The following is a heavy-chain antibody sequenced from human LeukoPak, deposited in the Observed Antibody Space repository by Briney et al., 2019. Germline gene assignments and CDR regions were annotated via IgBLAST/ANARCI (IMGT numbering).Heavy chain of an antibody. CDR2: IIPILGIA. CDR1: GYTFTSYG. V-gene: IGHV1-69*04. Sequence: GASVKVSCKASGYTFTSYGISWVRQAPGQGLEWMGRIIPILGIANYAQKFQGRVTITADKSTSTAYMELSSLRSEDTAVYYCARQDDYCDYGYYYGMDVWGQGTTVTVS. D-gene: IGHD4-17*01. CDR3: ARQDDYCDYGYYYGMDV. J-gene: IGHJ6*02.